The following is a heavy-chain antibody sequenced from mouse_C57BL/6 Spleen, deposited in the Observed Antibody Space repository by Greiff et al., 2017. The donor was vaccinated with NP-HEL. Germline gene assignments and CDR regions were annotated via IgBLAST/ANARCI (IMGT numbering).Heavy chain of an antibody. D-gene: IGHD2-4*01. CDR2: INPNNGGT. CDR3: ARLGYDYDWGFAY. V-gene: IGHV1-18*01. CDR1: GYTFTDYN. Sequence: EVQLQQSGPELVKPGASVKIPCKASGYTFTDYNMDWVKQSHGKSLEWIGDINPNNGGTIYNQKFKGKATLTVDKSSSTAYMELRSLTSEDTAVYYCARLGYDYDWGFAYWGQGTLVTVSA. J-gene: IGHJ3*01.